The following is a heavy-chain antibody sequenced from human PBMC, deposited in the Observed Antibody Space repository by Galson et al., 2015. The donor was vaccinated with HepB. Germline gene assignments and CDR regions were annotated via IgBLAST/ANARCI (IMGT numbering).Heavy chain of an antibody. Sequence: SVKVSCKASGYTFTSYYMHWVRQAPGQGLEWMGIINPSGGSTSYAQKFQGRVTMTRDTSTSTVYMELSSLRSEDTAVYYCARGSLIAAAGVDDAFDIWGQGTMVTVSS. CDR3: ARGSLIAAAGVDDAFDI. D-gene: IGHD6-13*01. V-gene: IGHV1-46*03. CDR2: INPSGGST. J-gene: IGHJ3*02. CDR1: GYTFTSYY.